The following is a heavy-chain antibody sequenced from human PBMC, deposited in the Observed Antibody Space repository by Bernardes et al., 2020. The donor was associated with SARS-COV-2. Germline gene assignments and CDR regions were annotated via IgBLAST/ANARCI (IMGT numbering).Heavy chain of an antibody. CDR2: IFYSASA. CDR1: GGSISSSDYY. J-gene: IGHJ4*02. D-gene: IGHD2-15*01. Sequence: SETLSLTCTVSGGSISSSDYYWGWLLHPPGKGLEWIGNIFYSASAFYNPSLKSRVIISVDTSKNQFSLKLSSVTAADTAVYYCVTGRVVTGTSLDYWGQGTLVTVSS. V-gene: IGHV4-39*01. CDR3: VTGRVVTGTSLDY.